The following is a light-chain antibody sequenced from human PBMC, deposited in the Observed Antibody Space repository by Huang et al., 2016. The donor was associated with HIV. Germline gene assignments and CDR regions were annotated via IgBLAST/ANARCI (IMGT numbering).Light chain of an antibody. V-gene: IGKV1-39*01. J-gene: IGKJ1*01. CDR1: QSISRY. CDR3: QQSYDTPT. CDR2: SAS. Sequence: DIQMTQSPSSLSASVGDRVTITCRASQSISRYLIWDQQKPGKAPKLLTYSASTLQSGVPSRFSSSGSATDFTLTISSLQPEDFATYYCQQSYDTPTFGQGTKVEIK.